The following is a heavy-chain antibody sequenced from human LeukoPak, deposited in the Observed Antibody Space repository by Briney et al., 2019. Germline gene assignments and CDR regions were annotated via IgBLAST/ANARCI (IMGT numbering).Heavy chain of an antibody. V-gene: IGHV4-4*08. CDR2: IYKRGST. Sequence: SETLSLTCTVSGGSISSYYWSWIRQPPGKGLEWIGYIYKRGSTNYNPSLMSRVTISVDTSKNQFSLKLSSVTAADTAVYYCARYYYGSGKEAYWGQGTLVTVSS. J-gene: IGHJ4*02. D-gene: IGHD3-10*01. CDR3: ARYYYGSGKEAY. CDR1: GGSISSYY.